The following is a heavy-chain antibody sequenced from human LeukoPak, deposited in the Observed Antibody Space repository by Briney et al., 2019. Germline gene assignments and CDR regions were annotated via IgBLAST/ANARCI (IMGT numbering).Heavy chain of an antibody. CDR2: INPNSGGT. D-gene: IGHD2-2*01. CDR3: ARDPLTCSSTSCYWDYYYYMDV. V-gene: IGHV1-2*02. Sequence: ASVKVSCKASGYTFTGYYMHWVRQAPGQGLEWMGWINPNSGGTNYAQKFQGRVTMTTDTSTSTAYMELRSLRSDDTAVYYCARDPLTCSSTSCYWDYYYYMDVWGKGTTVTISS. J-gene: IGHJ6*03. CDR1: GYTFTGYY.